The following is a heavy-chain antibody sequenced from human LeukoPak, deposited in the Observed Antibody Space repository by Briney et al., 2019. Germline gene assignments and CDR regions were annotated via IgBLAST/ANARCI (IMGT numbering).Heavy chain of an antibody. CDR2: ISHSGTT. V-gene: IGHV4-38-2*02. D-gene: IGHD3-10*01. J-gene: IGHJ4*02. Sequence: SETPFLTCTVSGDSISSGSHWGWLRQSPGKGLEWIGCISHSGTTYYNPSFTSRVTISVDTSKKQFSLNLNSVTAADTAVYYCARELLNYNPAGYWGQGTLVTVSS. CDR3: ARELLNYNPAGY. CDR1: GDSISSGSH.